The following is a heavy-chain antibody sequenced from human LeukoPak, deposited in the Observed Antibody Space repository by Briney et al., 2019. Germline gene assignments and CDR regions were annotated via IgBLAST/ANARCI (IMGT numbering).Heavy chain of an antibody. CDR3: ARASGDIVETATMGSY. Sequence: GGSLRLSCAAPGFTFSDYYMSWIRQAPGKGLEWVSYISSSGSTIYYADSVKGRFTISRDNAKNSLYLQMNSLRAEDTAVYYCARASGDIVETATMGSYWGQGTLVTVSS. CDR1: GFTFSDYY. D-gene: IGHD5-18*01. V-gene: IGHV3-11*04. J-gene: IGHJ4*02. CDR2: ISSSGSTI.